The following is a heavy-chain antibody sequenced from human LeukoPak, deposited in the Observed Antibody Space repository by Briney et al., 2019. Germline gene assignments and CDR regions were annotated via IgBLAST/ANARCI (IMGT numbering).Heavy chain of an antibody. Sequence: ASVKVSCKASGYSFSGYYIHWVRQAPGQGLQWMGWINPNSGGTDYSPNFQGRVTMTRDTSISTAYIELSRLRSDDADVYYCASGDRVTVPRGGNIGYFDYWGQGTLVTVSS. D-gene: IGHD3-10*01. CDR3: ASGDRVTVPRGGNIGYFDY. CDR1: GYSFSGYY. J-gene: IGHJ4*02. CDR2: INPNSGGT. V-gene: IGHV1-2*02.